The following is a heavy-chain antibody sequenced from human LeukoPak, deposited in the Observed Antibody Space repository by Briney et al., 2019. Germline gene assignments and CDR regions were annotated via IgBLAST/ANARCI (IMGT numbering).Heavy chain of an antibody. CDR1: GFTFSSYG. CDR3: ASGYTYYYYMDV. CDR2: IRYDGSNK. V-gene: IGHV3-30*02. Sequence: GGSLRLSCAASGFTFSSYGMHWARQAPGKGLEWVAYIRYDGSNKYYADSVKGRFTISRDNSKNTLYLQMNSLRAEDTAVYYCASGYTYYYYMDVWGKGTTVTVSS. D-gene: IGHD2-2*02. J-gene: IGHJ6*03.